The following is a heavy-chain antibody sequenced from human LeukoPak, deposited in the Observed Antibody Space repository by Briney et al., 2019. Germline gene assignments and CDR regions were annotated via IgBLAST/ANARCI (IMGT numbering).Heavy chain of an antibody. J-gene: IGHJ1*01. V-gene: IGHV3-30-3*01. CDR1: GFTFSTYA. CDR3: ARARGITAAGSPAESFQH. D-gene: IGHD6-13*01. Sequence: GGSLRLSCAASGFTFSTYAMHWVRQAPGKGLEWVAVISYDGSNKYYTDSVKGRFTISRDNSKNTLYLQMNSLRTEDTAVYYCARARGITAAGSPAESFQHWGQGTLVTVSS. CDR2: ISYDGSNK.